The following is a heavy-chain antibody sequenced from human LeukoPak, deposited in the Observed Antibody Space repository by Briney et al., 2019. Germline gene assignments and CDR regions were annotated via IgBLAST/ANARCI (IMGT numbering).Heavy chain of an antibody. V-gene: IGHV3-53*01. J-gene: IGHJ5*02. CDR1: GFTVSSNY. Sequence: PGGSLRLSCAASGFTVSSNYMSWVRQAPGKGLEWVSVIYSGGSTYYADSVKGRFTISRDNSKNTLYLQMNSLRAEDTAVYYCARGSSGWPYNWFDPWGQGTLVTVSS. D-gene: IGHD6-19*01. CDR2: IYSGGST. CDR3: ARGSSGWPYNWFDP.